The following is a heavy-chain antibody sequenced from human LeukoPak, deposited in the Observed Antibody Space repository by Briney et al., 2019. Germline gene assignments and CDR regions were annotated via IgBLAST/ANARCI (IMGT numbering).Heavy chain of an antibody. Sequence: SVKVSCKASGGTFSSYAISWVRQAPRQGLEWMGRIIPIFGTANYAQKFQGRVTITTDESTSTAYMELSSLRSEDTAVYYCAGPPYCSGGSCYDSMDAFDIWGQGTMVTVSS. CDR3: AGPPYCSGGSCYDSMDAFDI. CDR2: IIPIFGTA. D-gene: IGHD2-15*01. V-gene: IGHV1-69*05. J-gene: IGHJ3*02. CDR1: GGTFSSYA.